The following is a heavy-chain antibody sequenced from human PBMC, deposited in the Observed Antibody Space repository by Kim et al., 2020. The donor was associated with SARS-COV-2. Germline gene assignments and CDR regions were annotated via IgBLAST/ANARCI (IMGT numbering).Heavy chain of an antibody. CDR1: GYTFTGYY. CDR2: INPNSGDT. Sequence: ASVKVSCKASGYTFTGYYMHWVRQAPGQGLEWMGWINPNSGDTHYAQNFQGRVTMTGDTSINTAYLELSRLKSDDTAVYYCARDLSGAASHYWGQGTLVTVSS. D-gene: IGHD2-15*01. J-gene: IGHJ4*02. CDR3: ARDLSGAASHY. V-gene: IGHV1-2*02.